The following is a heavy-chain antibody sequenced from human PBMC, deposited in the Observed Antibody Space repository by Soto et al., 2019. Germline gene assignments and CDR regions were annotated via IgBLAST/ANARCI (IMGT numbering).Heavy chain of an antibody. CDR3: TSDSLQFGVTFDY. CDR1: GLTFSNAW. CDR2: IQKISDGGTT. Sequence: EVQLGESGGGSVQPGGSLRLSCQTSGLTFSNAWMNWVRQSTGKALEWVGRIQKISDGGTTDYAAHVRGRFTISRDDSIDTLYLQMNALTTADTAVYYCTSDSLQFGVTFDYWGQGTLVTVSS. V-gene: IGHV3-15*07. J-gene: IGHJ4*02. D-gene: IGHD2-8*01.